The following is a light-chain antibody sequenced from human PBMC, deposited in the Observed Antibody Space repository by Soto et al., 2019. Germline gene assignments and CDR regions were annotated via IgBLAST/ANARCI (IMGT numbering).Light chain of an antibody. J-gene: IGKJ1*01. CDR2: DAS. CDR3: QQYAQSPMT. CDR1: QTVGRNY. Sequence: EIVWTQSPGTLSLSPGEGATLSCRAIQTVGRNYLAWYQQKAGQAPRLLIYDASTRATGVADRFSGSGSGTDFTLTISRLEPEDFAVYYCQQYAQSPMTFGQGTKVDIK. V-gene: IGKV3-20*01.